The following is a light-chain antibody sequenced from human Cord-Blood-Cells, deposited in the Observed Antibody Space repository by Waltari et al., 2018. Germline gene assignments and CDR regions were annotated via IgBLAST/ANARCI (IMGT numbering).Light chain of an antibody. J-gene: IGKJ4*01. CDR2: GAS. Sequence: EIVLTQSPGTLSLSLGERATRSCRASQSVTGSYLAWYQQKPGQAPRLLIYGASSMATGIPDRFSGSGSGTDFTLTISRLEPEDFAVYYCQQYGSSPLTFGGGTKVEIK. V-gene: IGKV3-20*01. CDR1: QSVTGSY. CDR3: QQYGSSPLT.